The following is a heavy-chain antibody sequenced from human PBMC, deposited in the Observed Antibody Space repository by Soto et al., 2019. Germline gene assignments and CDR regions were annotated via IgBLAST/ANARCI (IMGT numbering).Heavy chain of an antibody. Sequence: QVQLQESGPGLVKPSETLSLTCTVSGGSVSSGSYYWSWIRQPPGKGLEWIGYIYYSGSTNYNPSLKSRVNISVDKSKDPVLLKLSSVTGSDTAVYYCARVGYDNNGYYFDYYHYYGMDVWGQGTTVTVSS. CDR3: ARVGYDNNGYYFDYYHYYGMDV. CDR1: GGSVSSGSYY. J-gene: IGHJ6*02. V-gene: IGHV4-61*01. D-gene: IGHD3-22*01. CDR2: IYYSGST.